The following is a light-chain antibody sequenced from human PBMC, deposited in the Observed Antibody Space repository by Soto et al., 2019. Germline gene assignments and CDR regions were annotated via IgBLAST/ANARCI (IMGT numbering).Light chain of an antibody. J-gene: IGLJ1*01. V-gene: IGLV2-14*01. CDR1: SSDVGGYNY. CDR2: DVS. CDR3: SSYTSSSTL. Sequence: QSALTQPVSVSGSPGQSITISCTETSSDVGGYNYVSWYQQHPGKAPKLMIYDVSNRPSGVSNRFSGSKSGNTASLTISGLQAEDEADYYCSSYTSSSTLFGTGTKVTVL.